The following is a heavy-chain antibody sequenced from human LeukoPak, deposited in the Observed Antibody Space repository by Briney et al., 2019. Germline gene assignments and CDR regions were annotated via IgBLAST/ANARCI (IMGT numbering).Heavy chain of an antibody. Sequence: SQTLSLTCTVSVGSISSGGYYWSWIRQHPGKGLEWIGYIYYSGSTYYNPPLKSRVTISVDTSKNQFSLKLSSVTAADTAVYYCARDTVDSSGPNVWFDPWGQGTLVTVSS. CDR2: IYYSGST. V-gene: IGHV4-31*03. D-gene: IGHD3-22*01. CDR3: ARDTVDSSGPNVWFDP. J-gene: IGHJ5*02. CDR1: VGSISSGGYY.